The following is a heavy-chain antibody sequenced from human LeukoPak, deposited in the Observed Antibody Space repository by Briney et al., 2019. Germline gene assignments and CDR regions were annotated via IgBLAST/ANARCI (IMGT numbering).Heavy chain of an antibody. CDR1: GFTFSNYG. J-gene: IGHJ4*02. Sequence: GGSLRLSCAASGFTFSNYGMNWVRQAPGKGLEWVSIITSGVGITYYADSVKGRFTISRDNSKSTLYLQMNSLRAEDTAVYYCAKGDYYDFDYWGQGTLVTVSS. CDR3: AKGDYYDFDY. V-gene: IGHV3-23*01. CDR2: ITSGVGIT. D-gene: IGHD3-10*01.